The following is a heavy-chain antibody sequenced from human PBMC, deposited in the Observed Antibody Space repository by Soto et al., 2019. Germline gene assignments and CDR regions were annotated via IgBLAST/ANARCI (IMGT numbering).Heavy chain of an antibody. CDR2: IFSNDEK. Sequence: QVTLKESGPVLVKPTETLTLTCTVSGFSLSNARMGVSWIRQPPGKALEWLAHIFSNDEKSYSTSLKSRLTISKDTSKSQVVLTMTKMDPVDTATYYCARSKRGWFGELDLDYWGQGTLVTVSS. V-gene: IGHV2-26*01. J-gene: IGHJ4*02. D-gene: IGHD3-10*01. CDR3: ARSKRGWFGELDLDY. CDR1: GFSLSNARMG.